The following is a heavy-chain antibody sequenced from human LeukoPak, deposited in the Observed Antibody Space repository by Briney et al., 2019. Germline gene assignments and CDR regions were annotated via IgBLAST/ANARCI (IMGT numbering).Heavy chain of an antibody. J-gene: IGHJ2*01. CDR2: ISHSGST. V-gene: IGHV4-30-2*01. CDR1: VGSISSGGYS. D-gene: IGHD6-13*01. CDR3: ARYSSTWPYWYFDL. Sequence: SETLSLTCAVSVGSISSGGYSWSWIRQPPGKGLEWIGYISHSGSTYYNPSLKSRVTISVDRSKNQFSLELTSVTAADTAVYYCARYSSTWPYWYFDLWGRGTLVTVSS.